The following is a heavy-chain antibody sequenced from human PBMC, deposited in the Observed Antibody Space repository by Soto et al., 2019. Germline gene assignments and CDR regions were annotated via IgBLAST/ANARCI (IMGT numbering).Heavy chain of an antibody. CDR3: ARNYCTNGVCVDY. Sequence: SVKVSCKASGGTFSSYAISWVRQAPGQGLEWMGRIIPILGIANYAQKFQGRVTITADESTSTAYMELSSLRSEDTAVYYCARNYCTNGVCVDYWGQGTLVTVSS. CDR1: GGTFSSYA. CDR2: IIPILGIA. J-gene: IGHJ4*02. D-gene: IGHD2-8*01. V-gene: IGHV1-69*04.